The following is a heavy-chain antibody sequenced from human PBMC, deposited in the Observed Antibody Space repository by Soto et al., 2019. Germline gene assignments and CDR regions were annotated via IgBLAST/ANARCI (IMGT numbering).Heavy chain of an antibody. CDR2: ISSGSKTI. Sequence: GGSLRLSCVASGFTFSSYSVNWVRQAPGKGLEWISYISSGSKTIYYADSVKGRSTVSRDNAKNSQFLQMNSLRDEDTAVYYCVREDILGVRSFDYWGQGTLVTVSS. J-gene: IGHJ4*02. CDR3: VREDILGVRSFDY. V-gene: IGHV3-48*02. D-gene: IGHD3-9*01. CDR1: GFTFSSYS.